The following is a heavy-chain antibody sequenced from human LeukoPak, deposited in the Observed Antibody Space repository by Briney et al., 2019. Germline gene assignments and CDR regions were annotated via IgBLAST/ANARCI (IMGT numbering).Heavy chain of an antibody. CDR3: AKDIGEGKYDAFDI. CDR1: GFTFSSYW. V-gene: IGHV3-74*01. D-gene: IGHD1-26*01. J-gene: IGHJ3*02. Sequence: GGSLRLSCAASGFTFSSYWMHWVRQAPGKGLVWVSRINSDGSSTSYADSVKGRFTISRDNAKNTLYLQMNSLRAEDTAVYYCAKDIGEGKYDAFDIWGQGTMVTVSS. CDR2: INSDGSST.